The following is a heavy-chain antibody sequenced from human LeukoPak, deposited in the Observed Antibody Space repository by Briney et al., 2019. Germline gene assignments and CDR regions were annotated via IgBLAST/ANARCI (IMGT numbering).Heavy chain of an antibody. CDR3: TSFLWFGELFPPSDY. CDR2: IRSKAYGGTT. D-gene: IGHD3-10*01. V-gene: IGHV3-49*03. J-gene: IGHJ4*02. Sequence: GGSLRLSCTASGFTFGDYAMSWFRQAPGKGLEWVGFIRSKAYGGTTEYAASVKGRFTISRDDSKSIAYLQMNSLKTEDTAVYYCTSFLWFGELFPPSDYWGQGTLVTVSS. CDR1: GFTFGDYA.